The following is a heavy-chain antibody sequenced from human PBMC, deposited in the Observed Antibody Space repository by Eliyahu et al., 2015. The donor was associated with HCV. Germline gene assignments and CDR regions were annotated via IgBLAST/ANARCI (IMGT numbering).Heavy chain of an antibody. CDR1: GYTFTSYY. D-gene: IGHD5-18*01. V-gene: IGHV1-46*03. J-gene: IGHJ6*02. Sequence: QVQLVQSGAEVKKPGASVKVSCKASGYTFTSYYXHWVRQSPGQGLEWMGIINPSGGSTSYAQKFQGRVTMTRDTSTSTVYMELSSLRSEDTAVYYCARDGSYTAMGNYYYYGMDVWGQGTTVTVSS. CDR2: INPSGGST. CDR3: ARDGSYTAMGNYYYYGMDV.